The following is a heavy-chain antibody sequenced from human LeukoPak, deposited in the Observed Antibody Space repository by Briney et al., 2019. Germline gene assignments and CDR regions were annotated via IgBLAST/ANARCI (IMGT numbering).Heavy chain of an antibody. CDR3: AKGGRDYDSSGYADAFDI. D-gene: IGHD3-22*01. Sequence: PGGSLRLSCAASGFTFSSYGMHWVRQAPGKGLEWVAFIRYDGSNKYYADSVKGRFTISRDNSKNTLYLQMNSLRAEDTAVYYCAKGGRDYDSSGYADAFDIRGQGTMVTVSS. J-gene: IGHJ3*02. V-gene: IGHV3-30*02. CDR1: GFTFSSYG. CDR2: IRYDGSNK.